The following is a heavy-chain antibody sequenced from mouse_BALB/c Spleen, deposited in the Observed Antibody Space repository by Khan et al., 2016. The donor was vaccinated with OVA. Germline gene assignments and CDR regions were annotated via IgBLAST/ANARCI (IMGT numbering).Heavy chain of an antibody. CDR3: ARGDGYYEDAMDY. J-gene: IGHJ4*01. CDR1: GFSLTSYG. CDR2: IWAGGST. V-gene: IGHV2-9*02. Sequence: QVQLKESGPGLVAPSQSLSITCTVSGFSLTSYGVHWVRQPPGKGLEWLGVIWAGGSTNYTSALMSRLSISKDNSKSQVFLKMNSLQTDDTAMYYCARGDGYYEDAMDYWGQGASVTVSS. D-gene: IGHD2-3*01.